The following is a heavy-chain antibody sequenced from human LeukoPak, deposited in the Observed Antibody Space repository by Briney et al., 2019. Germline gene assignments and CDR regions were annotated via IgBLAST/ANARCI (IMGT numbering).Heavy chain of an antibody. CDR1: GGSFSGYY. D-gene: IGHD6-13*01. V-gene: IGHV4-34*01. CDR3: ASGRGIAAAGKVSGWFDP. J-gene: IGHJ5*02. Sequence: SETLSLTCAVYGGSFSGYYWSWIRQPPGKGLEWIGEINHSGSTNYNPSLKSRVTISVDTSKNQFSLKLSSVTAADTAVYYSASGRGIAAAGKVSGWFDPWGQGTLVTVSS. CDR2: INHSGST.